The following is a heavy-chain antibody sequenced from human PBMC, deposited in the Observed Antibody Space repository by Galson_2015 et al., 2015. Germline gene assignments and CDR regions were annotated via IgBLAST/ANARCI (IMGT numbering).Heavy chain of an antibody. D-gene: IGHD3-22*01. CDR2: ISGRSIYI. J-gene: IGHJ4*02. CDR3: ARDPVASDSSGYYGSGSGGVYYLDS. CDR1: GFTFSSYS. Sequence: SLRLSCAASGFTFSSYSVNWVRQAPGKGLEWVSSISGRSIYIDYADSVKGRFTVSRDNAKTSVYLQMNSLRAEDTAVYYCARDPVASDSSGYYGSGSGGVYYLDSWGQGTLVSVSS. V-gene: IGHV3-21*01.